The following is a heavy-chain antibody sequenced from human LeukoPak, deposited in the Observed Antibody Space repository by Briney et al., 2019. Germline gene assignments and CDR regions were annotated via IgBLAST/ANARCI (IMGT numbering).Heavy chain of an antibody. V-gene: IGHV3-30*03. D-gene: IGHD3-10*01. CDR3: ARLSEMFRGPQVIYYFDY. CDR1: GFTFSSYA. J-gene: IGHJ4*02. CDR2: ISFDGSDK. Sequence: PGGSLRLSCAASGFTFSSYAMHWVRQAPGKGLEWVAVISFDGSDKYYVDSVKGRFTISRDYARNSLYLQLNSLRAEDTAVYYCARLSEMFRGPQVIYYFDYWGQGTLVTVSS.